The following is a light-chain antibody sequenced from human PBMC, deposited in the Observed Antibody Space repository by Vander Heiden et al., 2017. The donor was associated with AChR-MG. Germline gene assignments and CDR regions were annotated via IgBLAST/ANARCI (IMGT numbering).Light chain of an antibody. CDR1: QSLSTY. CDR2: GAY. Sequence: EIVLTQSPVTLSLSPGARATLTCRASQSLSTYLAWYQQKPGQPPRLLVYGAYTRASGVPDRFTGSGSGTDFILTISSLEPEDFAVYYCQQRRSWPRTFGQGS. J-gene: IGKJ1*01. V-gene: IGKV3-11*01. CDR3: QQRRSWPRT.